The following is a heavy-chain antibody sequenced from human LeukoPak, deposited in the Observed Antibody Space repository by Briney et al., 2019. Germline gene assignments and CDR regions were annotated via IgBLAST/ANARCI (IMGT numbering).Heavy chain of an antibody. V-gene: IGHV4-38-2*02. Sequence: SETLSLTCTVSGYSISSGYYWGWIRQPPGKGLEWIGSIYHSGSTYYNPSLKSRVTISVDTSKNQFSLKLSSVTAADTAVYYCARDGGAGWPIGYWGQGTLVTVSS. J-gene: IGHJ4*02. D-gene: IGHD6-19*01. CDR1: GYSISSGYY. CDR2: IYHSGST. CDR3: ARDGGAGWPIGY.